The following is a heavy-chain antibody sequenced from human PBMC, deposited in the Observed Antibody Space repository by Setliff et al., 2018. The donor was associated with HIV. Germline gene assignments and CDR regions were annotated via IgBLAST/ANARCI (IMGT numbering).Heavy chain of an antibody. Sequence: GESLKISCAASGFTFSNYGMHWGRQAPGKGLEWVAVIWYDGSNKYYADSIKGRFTISRDNSKNTLYLQMNSMRAEDTAVYFCARVTFEVVITYYYYYMDVWGKGTTVTVSS. J-gene: IGHJ6*03. V-gene: IGHV3-33*08. D-gene: IGHD3-3*01. CDR3: ARVTFEVVITYYYYYMDV. CDR1: GFTFSNYG. CDR2: IWYDGSNK.